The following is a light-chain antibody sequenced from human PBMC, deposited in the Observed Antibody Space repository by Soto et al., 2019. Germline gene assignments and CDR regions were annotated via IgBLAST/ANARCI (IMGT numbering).Light chain of an antibody. Sequence: DTQLTQSPSFLSASVGDRVTITCRASQALNSYFAWYQQKPGKAPRLLIYSTSSLRSVVPSRFGGSGSGTEFTLTITSLQPEDVATYYCQQLNTYPLTFGGGTKVEI. CDR1: QALNSY. CDR3: QQLNTYPLT. J-gene: IGKJ4*01. V-gene: IGKV1-9*01. CDR2: STS.